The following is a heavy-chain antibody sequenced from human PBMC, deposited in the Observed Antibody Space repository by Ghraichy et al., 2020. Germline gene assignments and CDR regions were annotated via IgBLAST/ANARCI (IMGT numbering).Heavy chain of an antibody. Sequence: GGSLRLSCAASGFTFSNAWMSWVRQAPGKGLEWVGRIKSKTDGGTTDYAAPVKGRFTISRDDSENTLYLQMNSLKTEDTAVYYCTTDPLQIDYYYGMDVWGQGTTVTVSS. CDR2: IKSKTDGGTT. CDR3: TTDPLQIDYYYGMDV. CDR1: GFTFSNAW. D-gene: IGHD4-11*01. V-gene: IGHV3-15*01. J-gene: IGHJ6*02.